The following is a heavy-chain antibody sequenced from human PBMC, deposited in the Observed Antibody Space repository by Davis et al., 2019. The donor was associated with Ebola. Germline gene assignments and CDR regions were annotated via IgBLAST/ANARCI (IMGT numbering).Heavy chain of an antibody. D-gene: IGHD3-9*01. Sequence: MPSETLSLTCTVSGGSISSYYWSWIRQPPGKGLEWIGCIYYSGSTNYNPSLKSRVTISVDTSKNQFSLKLSSVTAADTAVYYCARGRYFDWLLLAPYYYYGMDVWGQGTTVTVSS. CDR3: ARGRYFDWLLLAPYYYYGMDV. J-gene: IGHJ6*02. V-gene: IGHV4-59*12. CDR2: IYYSGST. CDR1: GGSISSYY.